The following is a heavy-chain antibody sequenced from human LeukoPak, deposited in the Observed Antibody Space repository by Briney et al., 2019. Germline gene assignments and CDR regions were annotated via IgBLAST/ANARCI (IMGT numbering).Heavy chain of an antibody. CDR2: ISTDSRYI. D-gene: IGHD2-2*03. CDR1: GFTFSSYA. Sequence: GGSLRLSCAASGFTFSSYAMSWVRQAPGKGLEWVSDISTDSRYIYYADSVQGRFTISRDNAQRSLYLQMNSLRVEDTAVYYCARVFGYCSSSACYAASDLWGQGTTVTVSS. CDR3: ARVFGYCSSSACYAASDL. J-gene: IGHJ3*01. V-gene: IGHV3-21*01.